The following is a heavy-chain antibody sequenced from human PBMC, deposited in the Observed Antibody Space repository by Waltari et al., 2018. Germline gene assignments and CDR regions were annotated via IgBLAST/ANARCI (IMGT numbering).Heavy chain of an antibody. CDR3: ARGGTRITIFGVVPYYFDY. Sequence: QVQLVQSGAEVKKPGASVKVSCKASGYTFTSYAMHWVRQAPGQRLEWMGWINAGNGNTKDSQKSHDRVSHTRATSASTAYIELSSLRSEDTAVYYCARGGTRITIFGVVPYYFDYWGQGTLVTVSS. D-gene: IGHD3-3*01. CDR2: INAGNGNT. CDR1: GYTFTSYA. J-gene: IGHJ4*02. V-gene: IGHV1-3*01.